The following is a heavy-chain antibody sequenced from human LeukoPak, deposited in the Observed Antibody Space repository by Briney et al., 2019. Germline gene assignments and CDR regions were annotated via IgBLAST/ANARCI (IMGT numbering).Heavy chain of an antibody. V-gene: IGHV3-15*01. D-gene: IGHD3-22*01. CDR3: TTAPYYDSSGDAFDV. CDR1: GFIFTNAW. Sequence: GGSLRLSCAASGFIFTNAWMSWVRQAPGKGLEWVGRIKSKTDGGTTDYAAPVKGGFTISRDDSKNALYLQMNSLKTEDTAFYYCTTAPYYDSSGDAFDVWGQGTMVTVSS. J-gene: IGHJ3*01. CDR2: IKSKTDGGTT.